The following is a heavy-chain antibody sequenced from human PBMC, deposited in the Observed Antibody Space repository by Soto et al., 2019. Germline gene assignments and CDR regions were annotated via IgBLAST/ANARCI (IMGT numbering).Heavy chain of an antibody. CDR1: GGTFSTYT. J-gene: IGHJ4*02. CDR2: IIPILGIA. V-gene: IGHV1-69*08. Sequence: QVQLVQSGAEVKKPGSSVKVSCKASGGTFSTYTISWVRQAPGQGLEWMGRIIPILGIANYAQKFQGRVTXTXDXXTSTAYIELSSLRSEDTAVYSCARESGSYYFVTGYWGQGTLVTVSS. CDR3: ARESGSYYFVTGY. D-gene: IGHD1-26*01.